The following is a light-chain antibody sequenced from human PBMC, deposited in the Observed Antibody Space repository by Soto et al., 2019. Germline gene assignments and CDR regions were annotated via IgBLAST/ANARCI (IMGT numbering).Light chain of an antibody. CDR2: DVN. CDR1: NSDVGGYNY. Sequence: QSALTQPPSASGSPGQSVTISCTGTNSDVGGYNYVSWYQQHPGKAPKLVIFDVNKRPSGVPDRFSGSKSGNTASLTVSGLQTEDEADYYCSSFAGTNSFIFGTGTKLTVL. CDR3: SSFAGTNSFI. J-gene: IGLJ1*01. V-gene: IGLV2-8*01.